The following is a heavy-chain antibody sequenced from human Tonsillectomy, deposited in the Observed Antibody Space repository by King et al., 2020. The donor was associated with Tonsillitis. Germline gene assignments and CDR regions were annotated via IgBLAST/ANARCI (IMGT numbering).Heavy chain of an antibody. CDR3: ARDRLLRTTGTARY. Sequence: VQLVESGGGVVXPGRSLRLSCAASGFTFSSYGMHWVRQAPGKGLEWVAVISYDGSNKYYADSVKGRFTISRDNSKNTLYLQMNSLRAEDTAVYYCARDRLLRTTGTARYWGQGTLVTVSS. CDR2: ISYDGSNK. CDR1: GFTFSSYG. V-gene: IGHV3-33*05. D-gene: IGHD1-1*01. J-gene: IGHJ4*02.